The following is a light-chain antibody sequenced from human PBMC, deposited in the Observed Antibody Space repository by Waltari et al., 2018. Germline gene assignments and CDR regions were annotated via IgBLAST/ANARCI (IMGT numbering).Light chain of an antibody. V-gene: IGLV3-1*01. Sequence: SYELTQPPSVSVSPGQTASLTCSGDRLGDKYAYWYQQKPGQSPVRVIYQDSRRSSGIPERFSGSNSENTATLTISGSQAMDEADYYCQAWDSNTVVFGGGTKLTVL. CDR2: QDS. CDR3: QAWDSNTVV. J-gene: IGLJ2*01. CDR1: RLGDKY.